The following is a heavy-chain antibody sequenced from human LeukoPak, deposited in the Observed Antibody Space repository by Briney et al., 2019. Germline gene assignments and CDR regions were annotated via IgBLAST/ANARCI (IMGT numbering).Heavy chain of an antibody. J-gene: IGHJ5*02. CDR1: GGSISSSNW. V-gene: IGHV4-61*02. Sequence: SETLSLTCAVSGGSISSSNWWSWVRQPAGQGLEWTGRIYTSGSTNYNPSLKSRVTISVDTSKNQFSLKLSSVTAADTAVYYCARGYCSGGSCYSESGGFDPWGQGTLVTVSS. D-gene: IGHD2-15*01. CDR2: IYTSGST. CDR3: ARGYCSGGSCYSESGGFDP.